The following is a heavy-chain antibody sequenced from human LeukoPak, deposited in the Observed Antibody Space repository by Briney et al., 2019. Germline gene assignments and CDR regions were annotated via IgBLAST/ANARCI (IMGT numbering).Heavy chain of an antibody. D-gene: IGHD2-2*01. CDR2: IIPIFGTA. CDR3: ARASGYCSSTSCPRRERNYYYYMDV. CDR1: GGTFSSYA. V-gene: IGHV1-69*13. Sequence: ASVKVSCKASGGTFSSYAISWVRQAPGQGLEWMGGIIPIFGTANYAQKFQGRVTITADESTSTAYMELSSLRSEDTAVYYCARASGYCSSTSCPRRERNYYYYMDVWGKGTTVTVSS. J-gene: IGHJ6*03.